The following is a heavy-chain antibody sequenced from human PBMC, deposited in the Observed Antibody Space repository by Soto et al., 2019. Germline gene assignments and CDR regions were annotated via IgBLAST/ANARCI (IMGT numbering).Heavy chain of an antibody. CDR1: GFTFSSYW. CDR2: IKQDGSEK. Sequence: PGGSLRLSCAASGFTFSSYWMSWVRQAPGKGLEWVANIKQDGSEKYYVDSVKGRFTISRDNAKNSLYLQMNSLRAEDTAVYYCARDFYSYGYGITFGYWGQGTLVTVS. J-gene: IGHJ4*02. CDR3: ARDFYSYGYGITFGY. D-gene: IGHD5-18*01. V-gene: IGHV3-7*03.